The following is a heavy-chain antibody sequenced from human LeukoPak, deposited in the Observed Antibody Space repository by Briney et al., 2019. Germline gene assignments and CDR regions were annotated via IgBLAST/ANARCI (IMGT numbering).Heavy chain of an antibody. CDR2: ISSSSSTI. CDR1: GFTFSSYT. Sequence: GGSLRLSCAASGFTFSSYTMNWVRQAPGKGLEWVSYISSSSSTIHYADSVKGRFTISRDSAKNSLYLQMNSLRDEDTAVYYCARDHEEYQLLYPFDYWGQGTLVTVSS. D-gene: IGHD2-2*02. V-gene: IGHV3-48*02. CDR3: ARDHEEYQLLYPFDY. J-gene: IGHJ4*02.